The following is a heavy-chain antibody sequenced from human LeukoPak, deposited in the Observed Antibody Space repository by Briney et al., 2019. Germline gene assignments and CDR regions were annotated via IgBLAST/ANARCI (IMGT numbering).Heavy chain of an antibody. D-gene: IGHD6-19*01. CDR2: ISAYNGNT. CDR3: ARRVSYSSGWYDENYYYGMDV. V-gene: IGHV1-18*01. CDR1: GYTFTSYG. J-gene: IGHJ6*02. Sequence: ASVKVSCKASGYTFTSYGISWVRQAPGQGLKPMEWISAYNGNTNYAQKLQGRVTMTTDTSTSTAYMELRSLRSADTAVYYCARRVSYSSGWYDENYYYGMDVWGQGTTVTVSS.